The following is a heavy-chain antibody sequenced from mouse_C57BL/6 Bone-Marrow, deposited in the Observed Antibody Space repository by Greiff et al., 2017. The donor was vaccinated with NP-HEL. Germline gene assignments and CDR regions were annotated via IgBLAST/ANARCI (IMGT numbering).Heavy chain of an antibody. CDR2: ISRGGSYT. J-gene: IGHJ3*01. V-gene: IGHV5-6*01. Sequence: EVMLVESGGDLVKPGGSLKLSCAASGFTFSSYGMSWVRQTPDKRLEWVATISRGGSYTYYPDCVKGRFNLSRDNAKNTLYLQISSLKSEDTAMYYCARPKIKDAWFAYWGQGTLVTVSA. CDR3: ARPKIKDAWFAY. CDR1: GFTFSSYG. D-gene: IGHD2-4*01.